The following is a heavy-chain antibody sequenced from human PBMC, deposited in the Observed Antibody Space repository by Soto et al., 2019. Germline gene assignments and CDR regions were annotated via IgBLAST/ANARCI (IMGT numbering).Heavy chain of an antibody. Sequence: SETLSLTCAVYGGSFSGYYWSWIRQPPGKGLEWIGEINHSGSTNYNPSLKSRVTISVDTSKNQFSLKLSSVTAADTAVYYCARGGAYYDFWSGSVDYWGQGTLVTVSS. V-gene: IGHV4-34*01. CDR1: GGSFSGYY. J-gene: IGHJ4*02. D-gene: IGHD3-3*01. CDR2: INHSGST. CDR3: ARGGAYYDFWSGSVDY.